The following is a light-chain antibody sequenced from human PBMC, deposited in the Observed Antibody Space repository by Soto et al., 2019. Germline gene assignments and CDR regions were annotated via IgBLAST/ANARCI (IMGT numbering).Light chain of an antibody. CDR1: QSINSW. J-gene: IGKJ1*01. CDR3: QQYTSYST. Sequence: DIQMTQSPSTLSASVGDRVTITCRASQSINSWLAWYQQKPGRAPKLLIYKASSLESGFPSRFSGSGSGTEFTLTISSLQPDDFATYYCQQYTSYSTFGQGTKVEIK. V-gene: IGKV1-5*03. CDR2: KAS.